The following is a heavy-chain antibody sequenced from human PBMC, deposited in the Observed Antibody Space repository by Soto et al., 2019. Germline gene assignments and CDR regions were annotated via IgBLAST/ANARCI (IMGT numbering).Heavy chain of an antibody. D-gene: IGHD3-10*01. CDR3: ATHFVAVVIKGWGY. Sequence: LSLTCTVSGVSISSVDYYWTWIRQSPGKGLEWIGCIDYSGTTCYNPSLKSRVTISEDTSKNQFSLKLTSVAAADTAIYYCATHFVAVVIKGWGYWGQGTVVTVYS. CDR1: GVSISSVDYY. V-gene: IGHV4-30-4*01. CDR2: IDYSGTT. J-gene: IGHJ4*02.